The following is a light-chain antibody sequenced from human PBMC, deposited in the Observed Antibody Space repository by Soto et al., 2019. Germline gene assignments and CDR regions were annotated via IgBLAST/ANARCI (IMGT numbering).Light chain of an antibody. CDR1: QSVLYSSHNKNY. Sequence: DIVMTQSPDSLAVSLGERATINCKSSQSVLYSSHNKNYLVWYQQKPGQPPKLLIYWASTRGYGVPDRFSGSGSGTDFTLTISNLQAEDVAVYYCQQYNNIPYTFGQGTKLEIK. CDR2: WAS. CDR3: QQYNNIPYT. J-gene: IGKJ2*01. V-gene: IGKV4-1*01.